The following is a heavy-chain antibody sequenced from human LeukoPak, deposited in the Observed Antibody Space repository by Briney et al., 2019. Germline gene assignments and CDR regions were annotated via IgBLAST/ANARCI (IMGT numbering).Heavy chain of an antibody. CDR1: GGSISSYY. J-gene: IGHJ5*02. CDR2: IYTSGST. CDR3: ARERPGIFPYWFDP. V-gene: IGHV4-4*07. D-gene: IGHD6-13*01. Sequence: SETLSLTCTVSGGSISSYYWSWIRPAGKGLEWIGRIYTSGSTNYNPSLKSRVTMSVDTSKNQFSLKLSSVTAADTAVYYCARERPGIFPYWFDPWGQGTLVTVSS.